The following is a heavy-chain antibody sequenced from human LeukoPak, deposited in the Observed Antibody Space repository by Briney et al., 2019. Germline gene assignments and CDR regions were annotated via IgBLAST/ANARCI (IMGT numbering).Heavy chain of an antibody. CDR3: ACILFDSSYYYNTDY. D-gene: IGHD3-22*01. CDR2: IYYSGST. J-gene: IGHJ4*02. V-gene: IGHV4-39*02. CDR1: GGSISSSSYY. Sequence: SETLSLTCTASGGSISSSSYYWGWIRQPPEKGLEWIGSIYYSGSTYYNPSLKSRVTISVDTSKNHFSLKLSSVTAADTAVYYCACILFDSSYYYNTDYWGQGTLVTVSS.